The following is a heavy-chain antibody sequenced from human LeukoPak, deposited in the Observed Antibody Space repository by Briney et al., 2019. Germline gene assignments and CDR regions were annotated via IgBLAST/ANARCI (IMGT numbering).Heavy chain of an antibody. CDR2: IKQDGSEK. Sequence: GGSLRLSCAASGFTSSNYWMSWVRQIPGKGLEWVANIKQDGSEKYYVDSVKGRFTISRDSAKNSLYLQMNSLRAEDTAVYYCARGPLGFCSTNSCPFDYWGQGTLVTVSS. CDR1: GFTSSNYW. D-gene: IGHD2-2*01. V-gene: IGHV3-7*01. J-gene: IGHJ4*02. CDR3: ARGPLGFCSTNSCPFDY.